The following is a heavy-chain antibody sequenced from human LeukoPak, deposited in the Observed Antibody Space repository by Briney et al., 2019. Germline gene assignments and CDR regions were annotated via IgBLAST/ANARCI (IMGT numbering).Heavy chain of an antibody. CDR3: ARDPYGDYGRGYFDY. D-gene: IGHD4-17*01. J-gene: IGHJ4*02. V-gene: IGHV1-69*04. CDR1: GGTFSSYA. CDR2: IIPILGIA. Sequence: SVKVSCKASGGTFSSYAISWVRQAPGQGLEWMGRIIPILGIANYAQKFQGRVTITADKSTSTAYMELRSLRSDDTAVYYCARDPYGDYGRGYFDYWGQGTLVTVSS.